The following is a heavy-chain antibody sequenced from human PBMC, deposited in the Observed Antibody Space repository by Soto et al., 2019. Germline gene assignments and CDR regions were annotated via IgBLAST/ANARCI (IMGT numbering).Heavy chain of an antibody. CDR2: ISYDGSNK. D-gene: IGHD3-22*01. V-gene: IGHV3-30*18. J-gene: IGHJ4*02. CDR1: GFTFSSYG. CDR3: AKDPATHSGMIVVVNYFDY. Sequence: GGSLRLSCAASGFTFSSYGMHWVRQAPGKGLEWVAVISYDGSNKYYADSVKGRFTISRDNSKNTLYLQMNSLRAEDTAVYYCAKDPATHSGMIVVVNYFDYWGQGTLVTVSS.